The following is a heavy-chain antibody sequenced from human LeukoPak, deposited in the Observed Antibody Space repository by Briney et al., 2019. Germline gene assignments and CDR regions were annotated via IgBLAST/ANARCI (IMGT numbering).Heavy chain of an antibody. Sequence: GGSLRLSCAASGFTFSSYGMHWVRQAPGKGLEWVAVIWYDGSNKYYADSVKGRFTISRDNSKNTLYLQMNSLRAEDTAVYYCAGEWKYSSSWGYFQHWGQGTLVTVSS. V-gene: IGHV3-33*01. CDR2: IWYDGSNK. CDR1: GFTFSSYG. CDR3: AGEWKYSSSWGYFQH. D-gene: IGHD6-13*01. J-gene: IGHJ1*01.